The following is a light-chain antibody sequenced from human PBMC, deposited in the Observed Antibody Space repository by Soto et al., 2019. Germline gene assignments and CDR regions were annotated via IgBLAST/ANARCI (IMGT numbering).Light chain of an antibody. CDR3: QQYNNWPPGFT. CDR1: QSVSSN. V-gene: IGKV3-15*01. CDR2: GAS. Sequence: EIVMTQSPATLSVSPGERATLSCRASQSVSSNLAWYQQKPGQAPRLLIYGASTRATGIPARFSGSGSGTEFTLTISSLQYEDFAVYYCQQYNNWPPGFTFGHGTKVDIK. J-gene: IGKJ3*01.